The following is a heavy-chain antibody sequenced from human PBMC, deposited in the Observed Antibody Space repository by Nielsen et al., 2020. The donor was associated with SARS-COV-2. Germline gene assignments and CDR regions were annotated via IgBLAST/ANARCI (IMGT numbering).Heavy chain of an antibody. CDR2: IIGTTTYI. CDR3: ARGLQYFEAYYFDY. Sequence: GGSLRLSCAASGFTFSGYDMNWVRQAPGPGLEWVASIIGTTTYIYYADSLKGRFTISRDNVNNLLFLQMNSLRAEDTALYYCARGLQYFEAYYFDYWGQGTLVTVSS. D-gene: IGHD3-9*01. V-gene: IGHV3-21*01. J-gene: IGHJ4*02. CDR1: GFTFSGYD.